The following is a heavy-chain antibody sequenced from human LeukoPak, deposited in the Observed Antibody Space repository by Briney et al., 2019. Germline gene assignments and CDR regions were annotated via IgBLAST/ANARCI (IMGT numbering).Heavy chain of an antibody. V-gene: IGHV3-11*04. CDR3: AGRKYFHSSDYPRY. CDR1: GFTFSDDY. Sequence: PGGSLRLSCEASGFTFSDDYMSLLRQPPGKGLEWVSYMSSTGSTIFYAASVKGRFTISRDNAKSSVYLQMNSLRVEDTGVYYCAGRKYFHSSDYPRYWGQGTLVTVFS. CDR2: MSSTGSTI. D-gene: IGHD3-22*01. J-gene: IGHJ4*02.